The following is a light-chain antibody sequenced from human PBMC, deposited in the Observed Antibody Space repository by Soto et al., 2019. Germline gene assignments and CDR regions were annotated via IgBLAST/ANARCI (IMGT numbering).Light chain of an antibody. J-gene: IGKJ2*01. CDR1: QSVTGSF. CDR2: NAF. V-gene: IGKV3-20*01. CDR3: QQYDSSPFT. Sequence: EIVLTQSPGTLSLSPGERGTVSCRASQSVTGSFLAWYQQKPGQAPRLLIYNAFNRATSIPDRFSGSESGTDFTPAICTPQPEDLAVYYCQQYDSSPFTFGRGTQVEVK.